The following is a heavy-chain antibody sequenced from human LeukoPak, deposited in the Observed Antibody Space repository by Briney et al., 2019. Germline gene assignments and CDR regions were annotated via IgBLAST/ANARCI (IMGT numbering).Heavy chain of an antibody. Sequence: SETLSLTCSVSGGSISSYYWSWIRQPAGKGLEWIGRVYSSGSTIYNPSLKSRVTISVDTSKNQFSLKLSSVTAADTAVYYCARDRLQLQSWGQGTLVTVSS. J-gene: IGHJ5*02. V-gene: IGHV4-4*07. CDR3: ARDRLQLQS. CDR1: GGSISSYY. D-gene: IGHD5-24*01. CDR2: VYSSGST.